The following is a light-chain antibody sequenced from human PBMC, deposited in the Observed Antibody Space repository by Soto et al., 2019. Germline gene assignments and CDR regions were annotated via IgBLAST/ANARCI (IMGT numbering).Light chain of an antibody. V-gene: IGKV3-11*01. CDR2: DTS. CDR1: QNIRNY. CDR3: QQRSNWPMVT. Sequence: EIVLTQSPANLSLSPGERATLSCRASQNIRNYLVWYQHKPGQAPRLIMYDTSNRATGVPARFSGSRSGTDFTLTISSLEPEDFAVYYCQQRSNWPMVTFGQGTRLEIK. J-gene: IGKJ5*01.